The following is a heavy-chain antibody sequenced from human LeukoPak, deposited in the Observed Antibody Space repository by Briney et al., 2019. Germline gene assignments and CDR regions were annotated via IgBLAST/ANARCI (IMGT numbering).Heavy chain of an antibody. D-gene: IGHD2/OR15-2a*01. CDR3: ATYPQNRH. CDR2: VKPNTDGGTA. J-gene: IGHJ4*02. V-gene: IGHV3-15*01. CDR1: KFTFSNAW. Sequence: GGSLRLSCAASKFTFSNAWMSWVRQAPGKGLEWLGRVKPNTDGGTAAYAAPVEDRFTISRDDLKGMLYLQMNSLKIEDTAVYYCATYPQNRHWGQGTLVIVSS.